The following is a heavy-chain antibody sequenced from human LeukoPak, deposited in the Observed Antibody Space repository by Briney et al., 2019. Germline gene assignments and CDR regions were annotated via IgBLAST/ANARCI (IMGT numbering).Heavy chain of an antibody. Sequence: GASVKVSCKASGYTFINYGISWVRQAPGQGLEWMGWISVYNGNTNYAQKLQDRVTMTTGTSTSTAYMELRSLRSDDTAVYYCARGPLARTRRYHYMDVWGKGTTVTVSS. J-gene: IGHJ6*03. CDR1: GYTFINYG. D-gene: IGHD1-1*01. CDR2: ISVYNGNT. V-gene: IGHV1-18*01. CDR3: ARGPLARTRRYHYMDV.